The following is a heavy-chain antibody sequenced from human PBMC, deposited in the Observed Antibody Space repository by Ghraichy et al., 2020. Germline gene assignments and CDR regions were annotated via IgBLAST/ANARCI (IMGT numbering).Heavy chain of an antibody. CDR2: ISSSSSYI. D-gene: IGHD3-10*01. CDR3: ARVPTRLWFGELLEDY. V-gene: IGHV3-21*01. CDR1: GFTFSSYS. J-gene: IGHJ4*02. Sequence: GGSLRLYCAASGFTFSSYSMNWVRQAPGKGLEWVSSISSSSSYIYYADSVKGRFTISRDNAKNSLYLQMNSLRAEDTAVYYCARVPTRLWFGELLEDYWGQGTLVTVSS.